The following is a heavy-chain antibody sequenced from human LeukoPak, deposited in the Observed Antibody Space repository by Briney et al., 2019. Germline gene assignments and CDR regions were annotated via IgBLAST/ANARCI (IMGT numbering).Heavy chain of an antibody. CDR1: GFTFSSYW. Sequence: GGSLRLSCAASGFTFSSYWMSWVRQAPGKGLEWVANIKQDGSEKYYVDSVKGRFTISRDNAKSSLYLQMNSLRAEDTAVYYCARDNLGVITTLDYWGQGTLVTVSS. CDR2: IKQDGSEK. V-gene: IGHV3-7*04. D-gene: IGHD3-22*01. J-gene: IGHJ4*02. CDR3: ARDNLGVITTLDY.